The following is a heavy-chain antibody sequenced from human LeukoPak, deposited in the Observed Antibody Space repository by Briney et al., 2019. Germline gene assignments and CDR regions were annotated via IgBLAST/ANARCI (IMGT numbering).Heavy chain of an antibody. V-gene: IGHV1-69*13. Sequence: SVKVSCKASGVTFSNYAISWVRLAPGQGLEWMGGIIPIFGTPNYAQKFQGRVTLTADESTSTAYMELSSLRSDDTAVYYCARSAGPIFGVVIINYHYYYMDVWGKGTTVTVSS. J-gene: IGHJ6*03. CDR3: ARSAGPIFGVVIINYHYYYMDV. CDR1: GVTFSNYA. CDR2: IIPIFGTP. D-gene: IGHD3-3*01.